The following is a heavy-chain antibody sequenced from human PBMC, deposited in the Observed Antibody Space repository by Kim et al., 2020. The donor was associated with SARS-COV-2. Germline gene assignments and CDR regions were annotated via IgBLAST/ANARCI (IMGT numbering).Heavy chain of an antibody. J-gene: IGHJ4*02. V-gene: IGHV4-39*01. D-gene: IGHD1-26*01. CDR3: ARRGRAAGAIRYFDY. Sequence: SPSLTSRVTVSVDTSKNQFSLTVSSVTAADTAVYYCARRGRAAGAIRYFDYWGQGILVTVSS.